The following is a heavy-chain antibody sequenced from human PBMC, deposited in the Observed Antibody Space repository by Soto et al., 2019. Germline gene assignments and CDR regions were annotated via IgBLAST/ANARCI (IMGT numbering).Heavy chain of an antibody. CDR1: GGSISSSSYY. Sequence: PSETLSLTCTVSGGSISSSSYYWGWIRQPPGKGLEWIGSIYYSGSTYYNPSLKSRFTISRDNAKNPLYLQMNSLRAEDTAVYYCARDIVATNPKEYVIHDAFDIWGQGTMVTVSS. CDR2: IYYSGST. D-gene: IGHD5-12*01. V-gene: IGHV4-39*02. CDR3: ARDIVATNPKEYVIHDAFDI. J-gene: IGHJ3*02.